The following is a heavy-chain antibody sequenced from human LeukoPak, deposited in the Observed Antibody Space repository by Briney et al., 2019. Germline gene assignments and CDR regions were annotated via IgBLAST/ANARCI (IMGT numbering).Heavy chain of an antibody. CDR1: GYTFTGYS. CDR2: INPNSGGT. V-gene: IGHV1-2*04. Sequence: ASVKVCCKASGYTFTGYSMHWVRQAPGQGLEWMGWINPNSGGTNYAQKFQGWVTMTRDTSISTAYMELSRLRSDDTAVYYCARDRSAVCAFDIWGQGTMVTASS. J-gene: IGHJ3*02. D-gene: IGHD6-13*01. CDR3: ARDRSAVCAFDI.